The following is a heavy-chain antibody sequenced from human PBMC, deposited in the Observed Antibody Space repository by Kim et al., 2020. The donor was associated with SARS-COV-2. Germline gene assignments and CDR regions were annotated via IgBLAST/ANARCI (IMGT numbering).Heavy chain of an antibody. CDR1: GGTFSSYA. D-gene: IGHD3-22*01. Sequence: SVKVSCKASGGTFSSYAISWVRQAPGQGLEWMGGIIPIFGTANYAQKFQGRVTITADESTSTAYMELSSLRSEDTAVYYCARAYYYDSSGYYYVDYYYGMDVWGQGTTVTVSS. V-gene: IGHV1-69*13. J-gene: IGHJ6*02. CDR2: IIPIFGTA. CDR3: ARAYYYDSSGYYYVDYYYGMDV.